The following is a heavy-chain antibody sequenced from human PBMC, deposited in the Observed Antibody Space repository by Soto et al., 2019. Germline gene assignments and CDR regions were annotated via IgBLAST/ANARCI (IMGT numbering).Heavy chain of an antibody. J-gene: IGHJ5*02. Sequence: EVQLLESGGGLVQPGGSPRLSCAVSGFTFSTYAMSWVRQAPGKGLEWVSTISGSGVSTYYADSVKGRFTISRDNSNNTLYLQMNSLRAEDTAVYYCAKMVPAAIGWFDPWGQGTLVTVSS. V-gene: IGHV3-23*01. CDR3: AKMVPAAIGWFDP. D-gene: IGHD2-2*02. CDR2: ISGSGVST. CDR1: GFTFSTYA.